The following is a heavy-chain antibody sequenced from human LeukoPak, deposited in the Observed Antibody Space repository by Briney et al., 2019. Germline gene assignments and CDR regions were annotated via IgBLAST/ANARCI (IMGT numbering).Heavy chain of an antibody. Sequence: GGSLRLSCAASGSTFTNSAMTWVRQAPGKGLEWVSTVSGSGGNTYYADSVQGRFTISRDNAKNSLFLQMDSLRAEDTAVYYCARDLYTTLQGFDYWGQGALVTVSS. J-gene: IGHJ4*02. CDR1: GSTFTNSA. CDR2: VSGSGGNT. V-gene: IGHV3-23*01. CDR3: ARDLYTTLQGFDY. D-gene: IGHD3-16*02.